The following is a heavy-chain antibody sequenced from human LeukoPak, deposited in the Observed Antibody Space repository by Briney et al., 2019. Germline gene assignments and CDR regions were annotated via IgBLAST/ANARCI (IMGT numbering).Heavy chain of an antibody. V-gene: IGHV1-69*13. CDR2: IIPIFGTA. CDR3: ASTIFGVVANYFDY. Sequence: SVKVSCKASGGTFSSYAISWVRQAPGQGLEWMGGIIPIFGTANYAQKFQGRVTITADESTSTAYMELSSLRSEDTAVYYCASTIFGVVANYFDYWGQGTLVTVSS. D-gene: IGHD3-3*01. CDR1: GGTFSSYA. J-gene: IGHJ4*02.